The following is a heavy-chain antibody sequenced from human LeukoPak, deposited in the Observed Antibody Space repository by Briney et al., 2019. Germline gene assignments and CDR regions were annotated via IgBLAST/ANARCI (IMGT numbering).Heavy chain of an antibody. J-gene: IGHJ6*03. CDR1: GFTVSSNY. D-gene: IGHD3-10*01. CDR2: IYSGGST. Sequence: SGGSLRLSCAASGFTVSSNYMSWVRQAPGKGLEWVSVIYSGGSTYYADSVKGRFTISRDNSKNTLYLQMNSLRAEDTAVCYCARDKSGQRNYYYYYYMDVWGKGTMVTVSS. V-gene: IGHV3-53*05. CDR3: ARDKSGQRNYYYYYYMDV.